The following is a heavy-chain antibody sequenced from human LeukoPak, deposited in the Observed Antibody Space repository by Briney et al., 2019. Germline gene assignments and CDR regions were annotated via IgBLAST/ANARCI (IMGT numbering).Heavy chain of an antibody. Sequence: GGSLRLSCTTSGFTFSDYAVSWVRQAPGKGLEWIGFIRNKANGGTTEYAASVKGRFTISRDDSKTIAHLQMSSLKTEDTAVYYCSRFYSSGWASGAFDIWGQGTMVTISS. CDR1: GFTFSDYA. D-gene: IGHD3-22*01. CDR2: IRNKANGGTT. CDR3: SRFYSSGWASGAFDI. J-gene: IGHJ3*02. V-gene: IGHV3-49*04.